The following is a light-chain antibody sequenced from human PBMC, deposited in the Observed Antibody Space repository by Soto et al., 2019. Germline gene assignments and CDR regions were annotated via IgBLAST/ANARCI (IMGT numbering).Light chain of an antibody. Sequence: QPVLTQPPSASGTPGQRVTISCSGSSSNIGSNYVYWYQQLPGTAPKLLIYRSDQRPSGVPDRFSGSKSDTSASLAISGRRSEDEADYYCAAWDDSLSGVVFGGGTKLTVL. J-gene: IGLJ2*01. V-gene: IGLV1-47*01. CDR1: SSNIGSNY. CDR2: RSD. CDR3: AAWDDSLSGVV.